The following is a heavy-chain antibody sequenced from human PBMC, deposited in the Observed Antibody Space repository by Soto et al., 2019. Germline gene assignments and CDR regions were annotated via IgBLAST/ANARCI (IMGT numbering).Heavy chain of an antibody. D-gene: IGHD6-13*01. Sequence: ASLQVSCKASGYTFTSYGISWVRQAPGQGLEWMGWISGYNGDTNYAQKLQGRVTMTTDTSTSTAYMELRSLRSDDTAVYYCARAPQTVAGAGIWYWGQGTLVTV. CDR3: ARAPQTVAGAGIWY. CDR1: GYTFTSYG. CDR2: ISGYNGDT. J-gene: IGHJ4*02. V-gene: IGHV1-18*04.